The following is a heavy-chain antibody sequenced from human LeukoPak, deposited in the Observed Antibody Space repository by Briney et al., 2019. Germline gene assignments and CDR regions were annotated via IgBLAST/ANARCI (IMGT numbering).Heavy chain of an antibody. J-gene: IGHJ3*02. D-gene: IGHD2-2*01. CDR2: IYYSGST. V-gene: IGHV4-39*01. CDR1: GGSINSSPYY. Sequence: SETLSLTCTVPGGSINSSPYYWGWIRQPPGKGLEWIGSIYYSGSTYYNPSLKSRVTISVDTSKNQFSLKLSSVTAADTAVYYCADQVVDFSFDIWGQGTMVTVSS. CDR3: ADQVVDFSFDI.